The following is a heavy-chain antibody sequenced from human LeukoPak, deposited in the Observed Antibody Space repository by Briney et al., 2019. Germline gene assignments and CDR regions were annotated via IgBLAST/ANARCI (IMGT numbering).Heavy chain of an antibody. V-gene: IGHV3-66*01. Sequence: PGGSLRLSCAASGFTVSSNYMSWVRQAPGKGLEWVSVIYSGGSTYSADSVKGRFTISRDNSKNTLYLQMNSLRAEDTAVYYCAASRDGYNYFDYWGQGTLVTVSS. D-gene: IGHD5-24*01. J-gene: IGHJ4*02. CDR1: GFTVSSNY. CDR3: AASRDGYNYFDY. CDR2: IYSGGST.